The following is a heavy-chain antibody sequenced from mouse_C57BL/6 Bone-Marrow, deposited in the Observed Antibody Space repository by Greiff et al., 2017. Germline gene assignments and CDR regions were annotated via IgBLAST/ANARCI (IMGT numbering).Heavy chain of an antibody. D-gene: IGHD1-1*01. CDR3: TRSYYFAWFAD. V-gene: IGHV1-15*01. Sequence: QVQLKESGAELVRPGASVTLSCKASGYTFTDYEMHWVKQTPVHGLEWIGAIDPETGGTAYNQKFKGKAILTADKSSSTAYMEIRSLTSEYSAVYYCTRSYYFAWFADWGQGTLVTVSA. CDR2: IDPETGGT. J-gene: IGHJ3*01. CDR1: GYTFTDYE.